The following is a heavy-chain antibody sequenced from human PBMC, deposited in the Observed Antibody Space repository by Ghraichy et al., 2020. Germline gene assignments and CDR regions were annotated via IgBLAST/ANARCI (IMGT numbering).Heavy chain of an antibody. CDR1: GFTFSSYA. Sequence: GGSLRLSCAASGFTFSSYAMSWVRQAPGKGLEWVSAISGSGGSTYYADSVKGRFTISRDNSKNTLYLQMNSLRAEDTAVYYCASSPLSGYDDTENWFDPWGQGTLVTVSS. CDR2: ISGSGGST. D-gene: IGHD5-12*01. V-gene: IGHV3-23*01. CDR3: ASSPLSGYDDTENWFDP. J-gene: IGHJ5*02.